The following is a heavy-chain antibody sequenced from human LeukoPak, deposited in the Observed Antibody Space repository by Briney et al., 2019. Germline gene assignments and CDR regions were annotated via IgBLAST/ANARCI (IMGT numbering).Heavy chain of an antibody. CDR3: ARGQYCTNGVCYETYYFDY. V-gene: IGHV4-39*07. CDR2: IYYSGST. CDR1: GGSISSSSYY. Sequence: SETLSLTCTVSGGSISSSSYYWGWIRQPPGKGLEWIGSIYYSGSTYYNPSLKSRVTISVDTSKNQFSLKLSSVTAADTAVYYCARGQYCTNGVCYETYYFDYWGQGTLVTVSS. D-gene: IGHD2-8*01. J-gene: IGHJ4*02.